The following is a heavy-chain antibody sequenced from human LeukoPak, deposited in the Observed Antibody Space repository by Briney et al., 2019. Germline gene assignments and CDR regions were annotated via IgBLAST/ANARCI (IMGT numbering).Heavy chain of an antibody. Sequence: ASVKVSCKASGYTFTGYGISWVRQAPGQGLEWMGWISAYNGNTNYAQKLQGRVTMTTDTSTSTAHMELRSLRSEHTAVHYCARPIGYDFWSGQPPPDYWGQGTLVTVSS. CDR2: ISAYNGNT. V-gene: IGHV1-18*01. CDR3: ARPIGYDFWSGQPPPDY. D-gene: IGHD3-3*01. CDR1: GYTFTGYG. J-gene: IGHJ4*02.